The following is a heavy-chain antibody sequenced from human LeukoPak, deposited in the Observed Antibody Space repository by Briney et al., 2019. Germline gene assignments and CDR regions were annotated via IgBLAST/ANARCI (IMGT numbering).Heavy chain of an antibody. CDR2: ISDSGGRT. D-gene: IGHD3-22*01. V-gene: IGHV3-23*01. Sequence: PGGSLRLSCAVSGITLSNYGMSWVRQAPGKGPDWVAGISDSGGRTNYADSVKGRFTISRDNPKNTLYLQMNSLRAEDTAVYFCAKRGVVIRVILVGFHKEAYYFDSWGEGALVTVSS. CDR1: GITLSNYG. J-gene: IGHJ4*02. CDR3: AKRGVVIRVILVGFHKEAYYFDS.